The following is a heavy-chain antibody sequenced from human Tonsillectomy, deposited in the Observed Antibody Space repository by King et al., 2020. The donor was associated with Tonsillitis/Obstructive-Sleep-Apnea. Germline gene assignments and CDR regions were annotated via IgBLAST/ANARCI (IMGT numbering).Heavy chain of an antibody. CDR2: ISYDGSNK. CDR1: GFTFSSYA. V-gene: IGHV3-30*01. D-gene: IGHD2-2*01. CDR3: ARDRNNIVVVPAAPRYSYGLSG. J-gene: IGHJ4*02. Sequence: VQLVESGGGVVQPGRSLRLSCAASGFTFSSYAMHWVRQAPGKGLEWVAVISYDGSNKYYADSVKGRFTISRVNSKNTLYLQMNSLRAEDTAVYYCARDRNNIVVVPAAPRYSYGLSGWGQGTLVTVSS.